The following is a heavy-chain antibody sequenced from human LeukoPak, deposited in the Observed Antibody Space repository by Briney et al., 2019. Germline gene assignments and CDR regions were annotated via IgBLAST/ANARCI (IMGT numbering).Heavy chain of an antibody. CDR2: IMPMFGKT. V-gene: IGHV1-69*06. CDR1: GYSFNSQG. D-gene: IGHD4-17*01. CDR3: ARVLPDYGDYDSLPDFDY. J-gene: IGHJ4*02. Sequence: SVKVSCKASGYSFNSQGMNWVRQAPGQGLEWMGGIMPMFGKTNYAQKFQGRVTTTADKATSTAYMELSSLRSEDTAVYYCARVLPDYGDYDSLPDFDYWGQGTLVTVSS.